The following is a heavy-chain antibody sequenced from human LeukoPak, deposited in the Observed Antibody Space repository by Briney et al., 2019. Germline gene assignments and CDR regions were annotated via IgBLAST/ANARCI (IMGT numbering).Heavy chain of an antibody. D-gene: IGHD3-22*01. CDR2: IRSKANSYAT. CDR1: GLTFSGSA. J-gene: IGHJ6*04. Sequence: GGSLRLSCAASGLTFSGSAMHWVRQASGKGLEWVGRIRSKANSYATAYAASVKGRFTISRDDSKNTAYLQMNSLKTEDTAVYYCTRLDVYYYDVDVDVRGKGTTVTVSS. CDR3: TRLDVYYYDVDVDV. V-gene: IGHV3-73*01.